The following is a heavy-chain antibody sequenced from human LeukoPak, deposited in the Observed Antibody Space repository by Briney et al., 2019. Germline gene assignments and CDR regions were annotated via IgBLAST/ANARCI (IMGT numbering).Heavy chain of an antibody. J-gene: IGHJ4*02. V-gene: IGHV1-69*04. CDR3: ARDSSVAGTSPGY. Sequence: GASVKVSCKASGGTFSSYAISWVRQAPGQGLEWMGRIIPILVIANYAQKFQGRVTITADKSTSTAYMELSSLRSEDTAVYYCARDSSVAGTSPGYWGQGTLVTVSS. CDR2: IIPILVIA. D-gene: IGHD6-19*01. CDR1: GGTFSSYA.